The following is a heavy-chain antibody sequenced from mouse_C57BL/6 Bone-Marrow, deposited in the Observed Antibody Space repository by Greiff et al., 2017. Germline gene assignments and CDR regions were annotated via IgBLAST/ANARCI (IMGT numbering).Heavy chain of an antibody. CDR1: GYTFTGYW. J-gene: IGHJ1*03. Sequence: VQLQQSGAELMKPGASVKLSCKATGYTFTGYWIEWVKQRPGHGLEWIGEILPGSGSTNYHEKFKGKATFTADPSSNTAYMQLSSLTTEDSAIYYCARERVVITDWYFDVWGTGTTVTVSS. D-gene: IGHD1-1*01. V-gene: IGHV1-9*01. CDR3: ARERVVITDWYFDV. CDR2: ILPGSGST.